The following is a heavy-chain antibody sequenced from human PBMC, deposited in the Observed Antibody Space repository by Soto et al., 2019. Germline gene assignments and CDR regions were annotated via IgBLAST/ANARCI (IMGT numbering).Heavy chain of an antibody. V-gene: IGHV1-3*01. CDR1: GYTFTSYA. D-gene: IGHD2-2*02. CDR3: ARVGSCSSTSCYTGNYYYYGMDV. CDR2: INAGNGNT. J-gene: IGHJ6*02. Sequence: ASVKVSCKASGYTFTSYAMHWVRQPPGQRLEWMGWINAGNGNTKYSQKFQGRVTITRDTSASTAYMELSSLRSEDTAVYYCARVGSCSSTSCYTGNYYYYGMDVWGQGTTVTVSS.